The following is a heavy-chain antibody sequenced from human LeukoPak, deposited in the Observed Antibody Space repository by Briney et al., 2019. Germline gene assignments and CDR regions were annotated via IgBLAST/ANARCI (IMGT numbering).Heavy chain of an antibody. CDR2: INHSGST. Sequence: SETLSLTCAVYGGSFSGYYWSWIRQPPGKGLEWIGEINHSGSTNYNPSLKSRVTISVDTSKNQFSLKLSSVTAADTAVYYCASLREQLLYYFDYWGQGTLVTVSS. CDR1: GGSFSGYY. D-gene: IGHD6-13*01. V-gene: IGHV4-34*09. J-gene: IGHJ4*02. CDR3: ASLREQLLYYFDY.